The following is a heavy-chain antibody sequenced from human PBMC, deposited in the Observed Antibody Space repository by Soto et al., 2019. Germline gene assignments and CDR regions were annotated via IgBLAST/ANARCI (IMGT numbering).Heavy chain of an antibody. V-gene: IGHV1-18*01. J-gene: IGHJ6*02. CDR1: GYSFTSYG. CDR3: ARQLSWPDGSGTNFYYYYGMDV. CDR2: ISAYNRNA. D-gene: IGHD3-10*01. Sequence: ASVKVSCKASGYSFTSYGITWVRQAPGQGLEWMGWISAYNRNANYAQKFRGRVTMTTDTSTSTAYLQWSSLKASDTAMYYCARQLSWPDGSGTNFYYYYGMDVWGQGTTVTVSS.